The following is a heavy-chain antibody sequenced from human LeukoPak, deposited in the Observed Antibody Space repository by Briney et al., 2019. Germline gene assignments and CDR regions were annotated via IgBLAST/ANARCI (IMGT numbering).Heavy chain of an antibody. D-gene: IGHD6-19*01. CDR3: ARLDRFGYSSGWTFDY. CDR1: GGSISSSSYF. Sequence: SETLSLTCTVSGGSISSSSYFWGWIRQPPGKGLEWIGSIYYSGSTFYNPSLKSRVTISVDTSKNQFSLKLSSVTAADTAVYYCARLDRFGYSSGWTFDYWGQGTLVTVSS. CDR2: IYYSGST. J-gene: IGHJ4*02. V-gene: IGHV4-39*01.